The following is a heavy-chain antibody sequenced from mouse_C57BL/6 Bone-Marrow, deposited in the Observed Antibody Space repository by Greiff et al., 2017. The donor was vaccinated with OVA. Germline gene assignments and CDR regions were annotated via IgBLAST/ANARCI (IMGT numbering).Heavy chain of an antibody. V-gene: IGHV5-16*01. CDR1: GFTFSDYY. J-gene: IGHJ2*01. Sequence: EVMLVESEGGLVQPGSSMKLSCTASGFTFSDYYMAWVRQVPEKGLEWVANINYDGSSTYYLDSLKSRFIISRDNAKNILYLQMSSLKSEDTATYYCARDLDYGSSSLDYWGQGTTLTVSS. D-gene: IGHD1-1*01. CDR2: INYDGSST. CDR3: ARDLDYGSSSLDY.